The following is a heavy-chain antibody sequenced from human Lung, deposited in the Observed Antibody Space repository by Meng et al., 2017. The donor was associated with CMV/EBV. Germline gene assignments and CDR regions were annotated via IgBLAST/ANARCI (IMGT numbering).Heavy chain of an antibody. CDR1: GYTFTGYY. V-gene: IGHV1-2*02. CDR3: ARVSYGRSAAGIAKFLYYFEY. CDR2: INPNSGGT. D-gene: IGHD6-13*01. Sequence: ASXXVSXKASGYTFTGYYMHWVRQAPGQGLEWMGWINPNSGGTNYAQKFQGRVTMTRDTSISTAYMELSRLRSDDTAVYYCARVSYGRSAAGIAKFLYYFEYGXQGKXVTVSS. J-gene: IGHJ4*02.